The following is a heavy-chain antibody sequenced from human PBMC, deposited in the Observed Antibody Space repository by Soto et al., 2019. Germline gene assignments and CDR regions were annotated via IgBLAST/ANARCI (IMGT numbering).Heavy chain of an antibody. CDR1: GFTFRTYE. Sequence: VNLVESGGDLVQPGGSLRLSCAASGFTFRTYEMNWVRQAPGKGLEWVSNISSTASSIYYADSVKGRFTISRDNANDSLFLQMDSLRVEDTAVYYCARGRSYGPDVFDHWGQGALVAVSS. CDR2: ISSTASSI. CDR3: ARGRSYGPDVFDH. V-gene: IGHV3-48*03. D-gene: IGHD3-10*01. J-gene: IGHJ4*02.